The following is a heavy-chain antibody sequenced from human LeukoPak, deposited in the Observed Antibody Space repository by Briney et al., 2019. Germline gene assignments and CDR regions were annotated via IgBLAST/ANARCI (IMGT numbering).Heavy chain of an antibody. V-gene: IGHV3-15*01. CDR1: GFTFTNAW. D-gene: IGHD4-17*01. Sequence: GGSLRLSCAASGFTFTNAWMTWVRQAPGKGLEWVGHIKSKSDGGTTDYAAPVKGRFTISRDDAKDTLYLHMNSLKTEDTAVYYCTTGPYGDYTYFDYWGQGTLVAVSS. CDR3: TTGPYGDYTYFDY. CDR2: IKSKSDGGTT. J-gene: IGHJ4*02.